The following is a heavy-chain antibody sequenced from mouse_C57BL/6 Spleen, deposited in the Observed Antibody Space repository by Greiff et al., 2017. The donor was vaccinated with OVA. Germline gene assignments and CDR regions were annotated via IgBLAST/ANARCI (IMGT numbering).Heavy chain of an antibody. CDR1: GYTFTSYW. Sequence: VQLQQPGAELVRPGSSVKLSCKASGYTFTSYWMHWVKQRPIQGLEWIGKIDPSDSETHYNQKFKDKATLTVDKYSSTAYMQLSSLTSEDSAVYYCARGDCDFAYWGQGTLVTVSA. D-gene: IGHD2-13*01. CDR3: ARGDCDFAY. J-gene: IGHJ3*01. V-gene: IGHV1-52*01. CDR2: IDPSDSET.